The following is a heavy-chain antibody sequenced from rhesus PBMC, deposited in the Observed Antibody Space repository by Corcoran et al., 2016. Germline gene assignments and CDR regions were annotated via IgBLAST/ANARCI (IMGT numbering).Heavy chain of an antibody. J-gene: IGHJ6*01. V-gene: IGHV4-173*01. CDR1: GGSISSNY. D-gene: IGHD4-23*01. CDR3: ARYSNYYGLDS. CDR2: ISGSGGST. Sequence: QLQLQESGPGRVKPSETLSLTCAVSGGSISSNYWSWIRQPPGKGLEWIGRISGSGGSTDYNPSLKSRVTLSTDTSKNQFSLKRSSVTAADTAVYYCARYSNYYGLDSWGQGVVVTVSS.